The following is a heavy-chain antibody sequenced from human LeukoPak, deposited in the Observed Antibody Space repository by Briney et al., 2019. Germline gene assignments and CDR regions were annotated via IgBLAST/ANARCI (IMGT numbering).Heavy chain of an antibody. Sequence: SETLSLTCAVYGGSFSGYYWSWIRQPPGKGLEWIGEINHSGSTNYNPSLKSRVTISVDTSKNQFSLKLSSVTAADTAVYYCASRGRGVVPAASFDYWGQGTLVTVSS. J-gene: IGHJ4*02. CDR2: INHSGST. CDR1: GGSFSGYY. CDR3: ASRGRGVVPAASFDY. D-gene: IGHD2-2*01. V-gene: IGHV4-34*01.